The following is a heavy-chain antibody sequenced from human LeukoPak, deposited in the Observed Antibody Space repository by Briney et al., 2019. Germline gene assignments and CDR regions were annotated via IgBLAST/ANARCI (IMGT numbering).Heavy chain of an antibody. CDR3: TGDDSPGPN. CDR1: RFTFGDNS. Sequence: PGGSLRHSRTASRFTFGDNSMSWVRQAPGKGLEWVGFIRSKRYGATTEYAVSVNGRFTISRDDSKSIAYLQMNSLKIEDTAVYYCTGDDSPGPNWGQGTLVTVSS. D-gene: IGHD2-15*01. CDR2: IRSKRYGATT. V-gene: IGHV3-49*04. J-gene: IGHJ4*02.